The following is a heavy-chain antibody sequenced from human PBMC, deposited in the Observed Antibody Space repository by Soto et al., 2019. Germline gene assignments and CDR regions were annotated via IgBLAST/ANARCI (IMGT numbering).Heavy chain of an antibody. J-gene: IGHJ6*02. CDR2: IRTTSVII. CDR1: GFTFSDHN. D-gene: IGHD1-20*01. CDR3: TREGITETQRVGFYYGMDV. Sequence: PGCSLRLSCAASGFTFSDHNMNWVRQAPGKGLEWVAYIRTTSVIIHYAHSVRGRFTISRDNAKNSLYLQMSSLRDEDTAVYYCTREGITETQRVGFYYGMDVWGQGTTVTVSS. V-gene: IGHV3-48*02.